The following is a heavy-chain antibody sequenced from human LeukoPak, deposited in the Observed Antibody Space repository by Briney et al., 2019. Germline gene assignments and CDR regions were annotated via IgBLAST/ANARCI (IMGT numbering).Heavy chain of an antibody. J-gene: IGHJ3*02. D-gene: IGHD1-26*01. Sequence: SETRSLTCTVSGGSVDTIDYYWSWIRQPPGKGLEWIGYMYHTGSSIYSPSLKSRLTISVDTSKNQFSLNLSSMTAADTAVYYCAGDQGGSAHRHAFDIWGQGTLVTVSS. CDR2: MYHTGSS. CDR1: GGSVDTIDYY. V-gene: IGHV4-61*08. CDR3: AGDQGGSAHRHAFDI.